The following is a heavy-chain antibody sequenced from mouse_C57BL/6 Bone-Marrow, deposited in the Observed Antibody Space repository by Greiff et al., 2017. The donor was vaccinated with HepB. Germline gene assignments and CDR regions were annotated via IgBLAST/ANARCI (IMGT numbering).Heavy chain of an antibody. CDR2: IWRGGST. J-gene: IGHJ4*01. CDR1: GFSLTSYG. D-gene: IGHD2-3*01. Sequence: VKLVESGPGLVQPSQSLSITCTVSGFSLTSYGVHWVRQSPGKGLEWLGVIWRGGSTDYNAAFMSRLSITKDNSKGQVFFKMNRLQADDTAIYYCAKRRGIYDGYYGYAMDYWGQGTSVTVSS. V-gene: IGHV2-5*01. CDR3: AKRRGIYDGYYGYAMDY.